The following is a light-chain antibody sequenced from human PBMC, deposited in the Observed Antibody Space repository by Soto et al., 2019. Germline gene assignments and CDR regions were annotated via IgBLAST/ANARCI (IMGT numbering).Light chain of an antibody. CDR1: QSVSSD. CDR2: GAS. Sequence: EIVMTQSPATLPVSPGERATLSCRASQSVSSDLAWYQQKPGQAPRLLIYGASTRATGIPARFSGSGSGTEFPLTISSLQSADFAVYYCQQYNNWPPYTFGQGTKLEIK. V-gene: IGKV3-15*01. CDR3: QQYNNWPPYT. J-gene: IGKJ2*01.